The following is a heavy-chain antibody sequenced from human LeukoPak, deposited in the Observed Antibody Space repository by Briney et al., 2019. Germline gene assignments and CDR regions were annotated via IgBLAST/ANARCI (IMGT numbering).Heavy chain of an antibody. CDR1: GYTFTSYG. D-gene: IGHD3-3*01. V-gene: IGHV1-18*01. J-gene: IGHJ5*02. CDR3: ARDRGIDYDFWSGYYQSRFDP. CDR2: ISAYNGNT. Sequence: ASVKVSCKASGYTFTSYGISWVRQAPGQGLEWMGWISAYNGNTNYAQKLQGRVTMTTDTSTSTAYMELRSLRSDDTAVYYCARDRGIDYDFWSGYYQSRFDPWGQGTLVTVSS.